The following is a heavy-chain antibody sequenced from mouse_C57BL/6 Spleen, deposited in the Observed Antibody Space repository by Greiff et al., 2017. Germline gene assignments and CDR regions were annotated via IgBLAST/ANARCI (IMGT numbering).Heavy chain of an antibody. CDR2: IYPRSGNT. D-gene: IGHD2-3*01. J-gene: IGHJ3*01. Sequence: VMLVESGAELARPGASVKLSCKASGYTFTSYGIRWVKQRTGQGLEWIGEIYPRSGNTYYNAKFKGKATLTADKSSSTAYMELRSLTSADSAVYFCAREGWPLQSEGFAYWGQGTLVTVSA. V-gene: IGHV1-81*01. CDR3: AREGWPLQSEGFAY. CDR1: GYTFTSYG.